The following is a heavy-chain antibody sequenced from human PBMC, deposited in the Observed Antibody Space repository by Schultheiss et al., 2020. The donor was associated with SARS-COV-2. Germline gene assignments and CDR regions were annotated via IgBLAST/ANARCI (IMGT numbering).Heavy chain of an antibody. D-gene: IGHD1-26*01. V-gene: IGHV3-30*06. J-gene: IGHJ6*02. Sequence: GGSLRLSCAASGFTFSSYEMNWVRQAPGKGLEWVAVISHDGSNKYYADSVKGRFTISRDNSKNTLYLQMNSLRAEDTAVYYCARGSEGSAGTYYYYYGMDVWGQGTTVTVSS. CDR1: GFTFSSYE. CDR3: ARGSEGSAGTYYYYYGMDV. CDR2: ISHDGSNK.